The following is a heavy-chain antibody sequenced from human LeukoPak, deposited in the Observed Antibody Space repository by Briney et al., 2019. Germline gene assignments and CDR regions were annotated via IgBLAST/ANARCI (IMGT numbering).Heavy chain of an antibody. J-gene: IGHJ2*01. CDR2: IYHSGST. CDR1: GYSISSGYY. CDR3: AKDIGDGYNYRYWYFDL. D-gene: IGHD5-24*01. Sequence: SETLSLTCTVSGYSISSGYYWGWIRQPPGKGLEWIGSIYHSGSTYYNPSLKSRVTISVDTSKNQFSLKLSSVTAADTAVYYCAKDIGDGYNYRYWYFDLWGRGTLVTVSS. V-gene: IGHV4-38-2*02.